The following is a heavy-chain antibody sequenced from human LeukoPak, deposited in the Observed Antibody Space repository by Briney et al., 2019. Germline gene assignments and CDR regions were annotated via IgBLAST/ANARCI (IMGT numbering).Heavy chain of an antibody. D-gene: IGHD3-10*01. J-gene: IGHJ4*02. CDR3: ARVRITMVRGVITDY. V-gene: IGHV3-21*01. Sequence: PGGSLRLSCAASGFTFSSYSMNWVRQAPGKGLEWVSSISSSSSYIYYADSVKGRFTISRDNAKNSLHLQMNSLRAEDTAVYYCARVRITMVRGVITDYWDQGTLVTVSS. CDR2: ISSSSSYI. CDR1: GFTFSSYS.